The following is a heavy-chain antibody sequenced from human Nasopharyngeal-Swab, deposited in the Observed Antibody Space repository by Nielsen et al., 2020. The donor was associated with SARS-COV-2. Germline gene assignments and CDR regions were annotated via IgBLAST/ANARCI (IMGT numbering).Heavy chain of an antibody. CDR3: ARQDRFYYYLDV. CDR2: ISPSSGYI. D-gene: IGHD3-3*01. Sequence: GESLKISCAGSGFTFGSSGMTWVRQAPGKGLEWVSYISPSSGYIYYAESLKGRFTISRDNGKNSVYLQMNSLRADDTAVYFCARQDRFYYYLDVWGKGTTVTVSS. V-gene: IGHV3-21*01. CDR1: GFTFGSSG. J-gene: IGHJ6*03.